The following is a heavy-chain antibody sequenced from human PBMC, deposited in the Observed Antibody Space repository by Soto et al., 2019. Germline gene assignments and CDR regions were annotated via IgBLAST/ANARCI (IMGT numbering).Heavy chain of an antibody. J-gene: IGHJ5*02. CDR2: IYPGDSDT. Sequence: PGESLKISCKGSGYSFTSYWIGWVRQMPGKGLEWMGTIYPGDSDTRYSPSFQGQVTISADKSISTAYLQWSSLKASDTAMYYCARRGSSWYSLYNWFDPWGQGTLVTVSS. CDR1: GYSFTSYW. D-gene: IGHD6-13*01. CDR3: ARRGSSWYSLYNWFDP. V-gene: IGHV5-51*01.